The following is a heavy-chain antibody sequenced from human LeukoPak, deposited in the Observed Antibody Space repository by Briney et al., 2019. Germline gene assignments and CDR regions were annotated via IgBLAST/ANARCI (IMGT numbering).Heavy chain of an antibody. V-gene: IGHV3-23*01. D-gene: IGHD5-12*01. CDR3: AKVVSGYHFDY. Sequence: GGSLRLSCAASGFTFSSYGMSWVRRAPGKGPELVSGISGSGGNTYYADSVKSRFTISRDNSQNTLYLQMNTLRAEDTAVYYCAKVVSGYHFDYWGQGTLVTVSS. J-gene: IGHJ4*02. CDR2: ISGSGGNT. CDR1: GFTFSSYG.